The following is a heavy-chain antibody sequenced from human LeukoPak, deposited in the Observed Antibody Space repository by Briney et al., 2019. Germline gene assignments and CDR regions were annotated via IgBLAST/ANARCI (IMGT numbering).Heavy chain of an antibody. Sequence: PGGSLRLSCAASGFTFSSYSMNWVRQAPGKGLEWVSSISSSSSYKYYADSVKGRFTISRDNAKNSLYLQMNSLRAEDTAVYYCARDLGGYSSSFDYWGQGTLVTVSS. CDR1: GFTFSSYS. J-gene: IGHJ4*02. D-gene: IGHD6-13*01. CDR2: ISSSSSYK. V-gene: IGHV3-21*01. CDR3: ARDLGGYSSSFDY.